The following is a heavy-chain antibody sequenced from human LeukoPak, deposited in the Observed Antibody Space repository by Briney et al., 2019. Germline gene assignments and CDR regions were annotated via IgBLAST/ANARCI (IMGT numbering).Heavy chain of an antibody. V-gene: IGHV3-30*03. CDR3: AVFMATKLDN. D-gene: IGHD3-10*01. CDR1: GFPFKRHG. Sequence: GGSLRLPCVFSGFPFKRHGMHWVRQAPAKELEWLAVASTDEISQTYADSVRGRFIISRDTSRNTLNLQMNNLTPEDTAVYYCAVFMATKLDNWGEGILVSVSS. CDR2: ASTDEISQ. J-gene: IGHJ4*02.